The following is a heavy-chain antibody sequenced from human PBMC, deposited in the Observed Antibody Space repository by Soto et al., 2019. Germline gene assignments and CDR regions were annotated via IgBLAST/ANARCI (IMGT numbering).Heavy chain of an antibody. Sequence: PGGSLRLSCAASGFSGSTNFMSWVRQAPGKGPEWVSTIYRGDSTYYADSVKGRFTISRDSSKNTLYLQMNSLRDEDTAVYFCARYYDYSGGTSGGMDVRGPGPTVTVSS. CDR3: ARYYDYSGGTSGGMDV. J-gene: IGHJ6*02. CDR1: GFSGSTNF. V-gene: IGHV3-53*05. CDR2: IYRGDST. D-gene: IGHD3-16*01.